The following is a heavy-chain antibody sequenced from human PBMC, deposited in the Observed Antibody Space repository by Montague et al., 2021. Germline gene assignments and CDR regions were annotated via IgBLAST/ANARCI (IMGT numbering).Heavy chain of an antibody. CDR2: ISTDGSST. Sequence: SRSLSLAASGFTFSSYWMHWVRQAPGKGLVWVSRISTDGSSTTYADSVKGRFTTSRDNAKNMLYLQMNSLRAEDTAVYYCTFYKFRETPRGFDYWGQGTLVTVSA. D-gene: IGHD3-10*01. V-gene: IGHV3-74*01. CDR1: GFTFSSYW. CDR3: TFYKFRETPRGFDY. J-gene: IGHJ4*02.